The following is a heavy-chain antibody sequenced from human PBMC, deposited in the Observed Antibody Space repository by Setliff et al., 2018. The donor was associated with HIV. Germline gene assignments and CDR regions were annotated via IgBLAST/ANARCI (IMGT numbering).Heavy chain of an antibody. CDR2: IYPGDSDT. D-gene: IGHD3-10*01. V-gene: IGHV5-51*01. CDR1: GYTFTNYW. CDR3: ARDYGSGNYFSFDY. J-gene: IGHJ4*02. Sequence: GESLKISCRGSGYTFTNYWIGWVRQMPGRGLEWMGIIYPGDSDTRYSPSFEGQVTMSADKSINTAYLQWNSLKASDTAMYYCARDYGSGNYFSFDYWGQGTLVTVSS.